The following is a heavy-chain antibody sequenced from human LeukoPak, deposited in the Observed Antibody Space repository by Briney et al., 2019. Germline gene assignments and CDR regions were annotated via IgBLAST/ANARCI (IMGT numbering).Heavy chain of an antibody. CDR1: GFTFSSYG. V-gene: IGHV3-30*02. CDR3: AKGVYCSSTSCYRYGDHTFDY. J-gene: IGHJ4*02. CDR2: IRYDGSNK. Sequence: GGSLRLSCAASGFTFSSYGMHWVRQAPGKGLEWVAFIRYDGSNKYYADSVKGRFTISRDNSKNTLYLQMNSLRAEDTAVYYCAKGVYCSSTSCYRYGDHTFDYWGQGTLVTVSS. D-gene: IGHD2-2*01.